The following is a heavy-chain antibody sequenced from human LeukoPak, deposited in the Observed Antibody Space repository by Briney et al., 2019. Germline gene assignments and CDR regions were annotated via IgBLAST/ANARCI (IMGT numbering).Heavy chain of an antibody. Sequence: PGGSLRLSCAAPGFSFSSYVMSCVPQAPGAGVEWVSAISGSGVLTFYADSVRGRFTISRDISKNTLYLQMNSLRAEDTDVYYCAKRFLPGDYYFDYWGQGTLVTVSS. D-gene: IGHD3-9*01. CDR3: AKRFLPGDYYFDY. V-gene: IGHV3-23*01. CDR1: GFSFSSYV. CDR2: ISGSGVLT. J-gene: IGHJ4*02.